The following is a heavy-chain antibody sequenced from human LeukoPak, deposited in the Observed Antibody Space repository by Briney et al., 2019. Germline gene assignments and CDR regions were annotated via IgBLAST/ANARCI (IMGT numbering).Heavy chain of an antibody. Sequence: PSETLSLTCSLSGASINEYYWTWIRHTPGKRLEWIGYVYHTGTSGYHPSLKSRVAMSLDTSKNQVSLKLRSVTAADTAVYFCTRVVNGGHFDYWGQGTLVTVSS. J-gene: IGHJ4*02. CDR1: GASINEYY. CDR3: TRVVNGGHFDY. V-gene: IGHV4-59*01. D-gene: IGHD2-8*01. CDR2: VYHTGTS.